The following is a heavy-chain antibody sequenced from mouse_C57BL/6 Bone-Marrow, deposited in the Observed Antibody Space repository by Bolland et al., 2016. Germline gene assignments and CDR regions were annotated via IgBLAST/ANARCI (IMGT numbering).Heavy chain of an antibody. V-gene: IGHV1-55*01. D-gene: IGHD2-3*01. J-gene: IGHJ3*01. CDR3: ARSGDGPFAY. Sequence: DIYPGSGSTNYNEKFKSKATLTVDTSSSTAYMQLSSLTSEDSAVYYCARSGDGPFAYWGQETLV. CDR2: IYPGSGST.